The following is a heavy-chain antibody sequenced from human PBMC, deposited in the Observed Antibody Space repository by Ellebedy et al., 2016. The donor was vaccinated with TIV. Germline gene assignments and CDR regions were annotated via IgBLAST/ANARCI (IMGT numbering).Heavy chain of an antibody. CDR1: GFSVSDNY. Sequence: GGSLRLSCAASGFSVSDNYMTWVRQAPGKGLEWVSLISSDGRTHFADSVKGRFTVSRDNSQNRLHLQMTSLRAEDTAVYYCARDRRHCGNECYLYYYYGMDVWGQGTTVTVSS. D-gene: IGHD2-21*01. CDR2: ISSDGRT. J-gene: IGHJ6*02. V-gene: IGHV3-66*01. CDR3: ARDRRHCGNECYLYYYYGMDV.